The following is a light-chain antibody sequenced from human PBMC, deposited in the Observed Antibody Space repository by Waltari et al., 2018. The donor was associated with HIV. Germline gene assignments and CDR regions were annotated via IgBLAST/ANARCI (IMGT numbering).Light chain of an antibody. CDR3: SSYTSSSTRV. V-gene: IGLV2-14*01. J-gene: IGLJ3*02. Sequence: QSALTQPASVSGSPGQSITISCTGTSSDVGGYNYVSWYQPPPGKAPKPMIYEVSNRPSGVSNRFSGSKSGNTASLTISGLQAEDEADYYCSSYTSSSTRVFGGGTKLTVL. CDR1: SSDVGGYNY. CDR2: EVS.